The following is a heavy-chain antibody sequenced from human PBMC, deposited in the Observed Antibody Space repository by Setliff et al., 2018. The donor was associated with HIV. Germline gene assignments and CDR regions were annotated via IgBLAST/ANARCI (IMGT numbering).Heavy chain of an antibody. CDR2: MSGDANSQ. D-gene: IGHD3-22*01. CDR3: ARVYGRGYFDTSGYFDY. V-gene: IGHV3-30*07. J-gene: IGHJ4*02. Sequence: GGSLRLSCAASGFIFSTFPMHWVRQAPGKGLEWVAVMSGDANSQYYADSVRGRFTISRDNSKNTVYLQMNSLRAEDTAVYYCARVYGRGYFDTSGYFDYWGQGTPVTVSS. CDR1: GFIFSTFP.